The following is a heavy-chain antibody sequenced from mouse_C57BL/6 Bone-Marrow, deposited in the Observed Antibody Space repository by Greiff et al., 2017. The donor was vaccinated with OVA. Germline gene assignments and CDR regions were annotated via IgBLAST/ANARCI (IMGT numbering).Heavy chain of an antibody. D-gene: IGHD2-5*01. CDR1: GFTFSDYY. J-gene: IGHJ3*01. Sequence: EVQGVESGGGLVQPGGSLKLSCAASGFTFSDYYMYWVRQTPEKRLEWVAYISNGGGSPYYPDTVKGRFTLSRDNAKNTLYLQMSRLKSEDTAMYYCARSYSNYAAYWGQGTLVTVSA. CDR3: ARSYSNYAAY. V-gene: IGHV5-12*01. CDR2: ISNGGGSP.